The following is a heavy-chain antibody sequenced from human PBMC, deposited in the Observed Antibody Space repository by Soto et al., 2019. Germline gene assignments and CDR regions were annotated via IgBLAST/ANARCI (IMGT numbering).Heavy chain of an antibody. Sequence: LSLTCTVSGGSISSGGYYWSWIRQHPGKGLEWIGYIYYSGSTYYNPSLKSRVTISVDTSKNQFSLKLSSVTAADTAVYYCARGGNYDYYYYGMDVWGQGTTVTVSS. CDR2: IYYSGST. V-gene: IGHV4-31*03. J-gene: IGHJ6*02. D-gene: IGHD4-4*01. CDR3: ARGGNYDYYYYGMDV. CDR1: GGSISSGGYY.